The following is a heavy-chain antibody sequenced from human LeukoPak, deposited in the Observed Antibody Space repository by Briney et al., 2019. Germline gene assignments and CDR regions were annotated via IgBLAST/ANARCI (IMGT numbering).Heavy chain of an antibody. CDR3: ARREYSSSWYGYYYYYMDV. D-gene: IGHD6-13*01. J-gene: IGHJ6*03. CDR1: GFTFSSYL. CDR2: IKQDGSEK. V-gene: IGHV3-7*01. Sequence: PGGSLRLSCAASGFTFSSYLMSWVRQAPGKGLEWVANIKQDGSEKYYVDSVKGRFTISRDNAKNSLYLQMNSLRAEDTAVYYCARREYSSSWYGYYYYYMDVWGKGTTVTVSS.